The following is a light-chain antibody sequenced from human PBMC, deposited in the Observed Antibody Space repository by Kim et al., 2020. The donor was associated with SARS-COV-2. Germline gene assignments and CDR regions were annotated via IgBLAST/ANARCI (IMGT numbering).Light chain of an antibody. Sequence: QSALTQPPSASGSPGQSVTISCTGTSSDVGYYNYVSWYQQHPGKAPKLMIYEVSERPSGVPDRFSGSKSGNTASLTVSGLQAEDEADYYCSSFAGSNSWVFGGGTQLTVL. CDR1: SSDVGYYNY. CDR3: SSFAGSNSWV. CDR2: EVS. V-gene: IGLV2-8*01. J-gene: IGLJ3*02.